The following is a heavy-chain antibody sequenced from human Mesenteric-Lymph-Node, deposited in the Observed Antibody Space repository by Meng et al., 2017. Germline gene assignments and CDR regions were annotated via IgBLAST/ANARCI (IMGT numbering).Heavy chain of an antibody. CDR1: GYTFTSYG. V-gene: IGHV1-18*01. J-gene: IGHJ6*02. D-gene: IGHD6-13*01. CDR3: ARDASGYSSSWPLYYYYGMDV. Sequence: ASVKVSCKASGYTFTSYGISWVRQAPGQGLEWMGWISAYNGNTNYAQKLQGRVTMTTDTSTSTAYMELRSLRSDDTAVYYCARDASGYSSSWPLYYYYGMDVWGQGTTVTVSS. CDR2: ISAYNGNT.